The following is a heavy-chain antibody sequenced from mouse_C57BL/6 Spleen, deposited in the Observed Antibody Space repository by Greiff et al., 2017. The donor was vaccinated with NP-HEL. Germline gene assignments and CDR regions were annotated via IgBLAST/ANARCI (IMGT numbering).Heavy chain of an antibody. CDR1: GFTFSSYG. D-gene: IGHD2-4*01. CDR3: ARISTMITTWYFDV. V-gene: IGHV5-6*02. Sequence: EVKLEESGGDLVKPGGSLKLSCAASGFTFSSYGMSWVRQTPDKRLEWVATISSGGSYTYYPDSVKGRFTISRDNAKNTLYLQMSSLKSEDTAMYYCARISTMITTWYFDVWGTGTTVTVSS. CDR2: ISSGGSYT. J-gene: IGHJ1*03.